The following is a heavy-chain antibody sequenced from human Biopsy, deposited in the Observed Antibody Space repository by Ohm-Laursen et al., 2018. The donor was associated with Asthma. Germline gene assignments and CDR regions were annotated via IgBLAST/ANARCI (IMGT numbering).Heavy chain of an antibody. J-gene: IGHJ6*02. Sequence: SVKVSCKASGGTFSRYAISWARQAPGQGLEWMRGIIPVFGTSNYAQKFQGRVTFTADGSTSSAYMELSSLTSEDSAVYYCAREVSTVDYGYYFAMDVWGQGTTVTVSS. D-gene: IGHD4-17*01. CDR2: IIPVFGTS. V-gene: IGHV1-69*13. CDR3: AREVSTVDYGYYFAMDV. CDR1: GGTFSRYA.